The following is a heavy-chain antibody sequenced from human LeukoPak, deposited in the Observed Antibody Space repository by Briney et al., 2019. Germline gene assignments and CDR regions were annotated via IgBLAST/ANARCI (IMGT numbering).Heavy chain of an antibody. CDR1: GFTFSTSW. CDR3: AKDTTPYSGNTFYFDY. Sequence: PGGSLRLSCAASGFTFSTSWMHWVRQAPGKGLEWVANIKFDGGEKNYVDSVKGRFTISRDNAKNSLYLQMNSLRVEDTAVYYCAKDTTPYSGNTFYFDYWGQGTLVTVSS. CDR2: IKFDGGEK. D-gene: IGHD1-7*01. V-gene: IGHV3-7*01. J-gene: IGHJ4*02.